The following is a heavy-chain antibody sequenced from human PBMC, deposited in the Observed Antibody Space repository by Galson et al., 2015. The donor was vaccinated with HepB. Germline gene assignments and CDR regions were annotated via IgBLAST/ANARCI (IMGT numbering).Heavy chain of an antibody. CDR1: GFTFSSYS. D-gene: IGHD3-22*01. CDR2: ISSSSSTI. Sequence: SLRLSCAASGFTFSSYSMNWVRQAPGKGLEWVSYISSSSSTIYYADSVKGRFTISRDNAKNSLYLQMNSLRAEDTAVYYCARAGYYDSSGYHYYYYGMDVWGQGTTVTVSS. V-gene: IGHV3-48*01. J-gene: IGHJ6*02. CDR3: ARAGYYDSSGYHYYYYGMDV.